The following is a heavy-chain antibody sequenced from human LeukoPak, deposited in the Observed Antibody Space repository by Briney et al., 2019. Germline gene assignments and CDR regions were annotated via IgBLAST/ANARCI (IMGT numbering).Heavy chain of an antibody. V-gene: IGHV3-7*05. CDR3: ARYGGSSRTYDY. CDR1: GFTFSNYW. Sequence: GGSLSLSCAASGFTFSNYWMTWVRQAPGKGLEWVANIKQDGSDKYYVDSVKGRFTISRDNAKNSLYLQMNSLRVEDTAVYYCARYGGSSRTYDYWGQGSLVTVSS. J-gene: IGHJ4*02. CDR2: IKQDGSDK. D-gene: IGHD2-15*01.